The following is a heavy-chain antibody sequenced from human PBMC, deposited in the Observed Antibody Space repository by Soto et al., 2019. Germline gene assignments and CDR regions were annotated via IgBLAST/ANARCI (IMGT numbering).Heavy chain of an antibody. Sequence: PSETLSLTCTVSGGSISSYYWSWIRQPPGKGLEWIGYIYYSGTTYYNPSLKSRVTISVDTSKNQFSLKLSSVTAEDTAVYYCARQPDYWGQGTLVTVSS. J-gene: IGHJ4*02. CDR3: ARQPDY. CDR1: GGSISSYY. CDR2: IYYSGTT. V-gene: IGHV4-59*08.